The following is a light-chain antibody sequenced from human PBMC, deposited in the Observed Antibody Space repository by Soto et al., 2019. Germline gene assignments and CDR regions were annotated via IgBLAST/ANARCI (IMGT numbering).Light chain of an antibody. J-gene: IGKJ2*02. CDR3: QQYYRSCT. CDR1: QSVTDW. Sequence: DIQSTQSPSTLSASVGDRVTITCRASQSVTDWLAWYQQKPGKAPKLLIYDASSLQSGVPSRFSGSGSGTEFSLTISSLQPDDFATYYCQQYYRSCTFGQGTKVDIK. V-gene: IGKV1-5*01. CDR2: DAS.